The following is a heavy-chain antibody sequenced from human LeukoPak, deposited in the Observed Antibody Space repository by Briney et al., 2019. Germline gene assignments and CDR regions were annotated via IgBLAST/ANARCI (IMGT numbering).Heavy chain of an antibody. D-gene: IGHD5-24*01. CDR3: ARPRRWLQLYYLDY. Sequence: SETLSLTCAVYGGSFSGYYWSWIRQPPGKGLEWIGEINHSGSTNYNPSLKSRVTISVDTSKNQFSLKLSSVTAADTAVYYCARPRRWLQLYYLDYWGQGTLVTVSS. CDR1: GGSFSGYY. J-gene: IGHJ4*02. V-gene: IGHV4-34*01. CDR2: INHSGST.